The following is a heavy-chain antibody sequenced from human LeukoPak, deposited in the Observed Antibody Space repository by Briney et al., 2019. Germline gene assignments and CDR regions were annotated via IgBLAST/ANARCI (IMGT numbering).Heavy chain of an antibody. CDR3: ARDRFY. J-gene: IGHJ4*02. CDR1: GFTFDDYA. V-gene: IGHV3-9*01. CDR2: ISWNSGST. Sequence: GGSLRLSCAASGFTFDDYAMHWVRQAPGKGLEWVSGISWNSGSTYYADSVKGRFTISRDNSKNTLYLQMNSLRAEDTAVYYCARDRFYWGQGTLVTVSS.